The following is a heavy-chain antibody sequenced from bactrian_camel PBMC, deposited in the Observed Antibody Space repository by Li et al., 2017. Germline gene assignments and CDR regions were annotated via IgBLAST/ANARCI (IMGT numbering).Heavy chain of an antibody. CDR1: KYTFKNNY. CDR3: ATDNCNGGYCYRH. CDR2: IWSEGGNT. D-gene: IGHD3*01. J-gene: IGHJ4*01. V-gene: IGHV3-2*01. Sequence: HVQLVESGGGLVQPGGSLRLSCTSPKYTFKNNYMTWVRQAPGKGLEWVSSIWSEGGNTYYVDSVKGRFTISRDNAKNTVFLQMNSLKSEDTALYYCATDNCNGGYCYRHWGQGTQVTVS.